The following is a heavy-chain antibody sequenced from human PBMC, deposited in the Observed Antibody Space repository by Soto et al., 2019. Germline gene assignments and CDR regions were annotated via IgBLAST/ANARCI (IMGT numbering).Heavy chain of an antibody. D-gene: IGHD6-6*01. CDR1: GGSISSSGDY. Sequence: SETLSLTCTVSGGSISSSGDYWGWIRQPPGKGLEWIGYIYYSGSTNYNPSLKSRVTISVDTSKNQFSLKLSSVTAADTAVYYCARAPIAARPVWGQGTLVTVSS. CDR3: ARAPIAARPV. V-gene: IGHV4-61*08. J-gene: IGHJ4*02. CDR2: IYYSGST.